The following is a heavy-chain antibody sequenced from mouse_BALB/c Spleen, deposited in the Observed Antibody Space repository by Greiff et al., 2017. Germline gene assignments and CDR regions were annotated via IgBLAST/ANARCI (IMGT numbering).Heavy chain of an antibody. CDR3: AGGPERVYGSSNEDGMDY. CDR1: GFSLTSYG. V-gene: IGHV2-9*02. CDR2: IWASGST. J-gene: IGHJ4*01. Sequence: VQLQESGPGLVAPSQSLSITCAVSGFSLTSYGVYWVRHPPGKGLEWLGVIWASGSTHYNSALMTRLSISEDNTKSQVFLKMNSLQTDDTAMYYCAGGPERVYGSSNEDGMDYWGQGTSVTVSA. D-gene: IGHD1-1*01.